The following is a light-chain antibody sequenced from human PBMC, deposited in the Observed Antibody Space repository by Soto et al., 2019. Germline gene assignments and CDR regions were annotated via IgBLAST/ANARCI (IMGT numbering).Light chain of an antibody. J-gene: IGKJ1*01. Sequence: EIVLTQSPGTLSLSPGERGTLSCRASQRFGSSNLAWYQQKPGQAPRLLIYSTSSRATGIPDRFSGTGSGTDFTLTISRLEPEDFAVYYCQQYGNSPWTFGQGTKVDLK. CDR1: QRFGSSN. CDR2: STS. CDR3: QQYGNSPWT. V-gene: IGKV3-20*01.